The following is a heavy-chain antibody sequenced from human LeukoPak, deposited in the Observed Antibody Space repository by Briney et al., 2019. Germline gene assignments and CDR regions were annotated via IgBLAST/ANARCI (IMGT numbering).Heavy chain of an antibody. V-gene: IGHV3-23*01. CDR1: GFTFSSYA. Sequence: GGSLRLSCAASGFTFSSYAMSWVRQAPGKGLEWVSAISGSGGSTYYADSVKGRLTISRDNSKNTLYLQMNRRRAEDTAVYYCAKGASSTTNWFDPWGQGTLVTVSS. J-gene: IGHJ5*02. CDR2: ISGSGGST. D-gene: IGHD2-2*01. CDR3: AKGASSTTNWFDP.